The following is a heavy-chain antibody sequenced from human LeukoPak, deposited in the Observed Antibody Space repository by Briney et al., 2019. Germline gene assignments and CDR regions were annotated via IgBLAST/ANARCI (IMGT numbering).Heavy chain of an antibody. CDR2: ISYDGSNK. V-gene: IGHV3-30*18. J-gene: IGHJ4*02. CDR3: AKLPLGHYYDSSGFDY. Sequence: GGSLRLSCAASGFTFSSYGMHWVRQAPGKGLEWVAVISYDGSNKYYADSVKGRFTISRDNSKNTLYLQMNSLRAEDTAVYYCAKLPLGHYYDSSGFDYWGQGTLVTVSS. CDR1: GFTFSSYG. D-gene: IGHD3-22*01.